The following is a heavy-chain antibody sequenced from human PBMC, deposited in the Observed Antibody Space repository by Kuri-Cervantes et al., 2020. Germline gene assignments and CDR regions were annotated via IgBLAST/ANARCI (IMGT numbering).Heavy chain of an antibody. J-gene: IGHJ4*02. V-gene: IGHV4-34*01. D-gene: IGHD4-17*01. CDR2: INRTGGT. CDR3: ARSVWVTTAFDY. CDR1: GASFSGYF. Sequence: SQTLSLTCAVSGASFSGYFWSWIRQSPGKGLEWIGEINRTGGTAYNPSLKSRVTISVDKSKNQFSLKLSSVTAADTAVYYCARSVWVTTAFDYWGQGTLVTVSS.